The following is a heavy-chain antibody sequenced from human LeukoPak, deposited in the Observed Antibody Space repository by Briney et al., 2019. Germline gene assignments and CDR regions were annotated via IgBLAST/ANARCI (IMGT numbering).Heavy chain of an antibody. CDR2: FDPEDGET. D-gene: IGHD6-19*01. J-gene: IGHJ4*02. V-gene: IGHV1-24*01. CDR1: GYTLTELS. CDR3: ARGGWGIAVAGTLIFDY. Sequence: ASVKVSCKVSGYTLTELSMHWVRQAPGKGLEWMGGFDPEDGETIYAQKFQGRVTMTEDTSTDTAYMELRSLRSDDTAVYYCARGGWGIAVAGTLIFDYWGQGTLVTVSS.